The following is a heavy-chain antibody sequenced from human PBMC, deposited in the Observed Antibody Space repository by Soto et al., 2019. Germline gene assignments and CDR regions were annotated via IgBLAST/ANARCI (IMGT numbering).Heavy chain of an antibody. CDR2: IYYSGST. CDR3: ARAPGMQTIDY. Sequence: SETLSLTCTVSGGTVSSGSYYWSWIRQPPGKGLEWIGYIYYSGSTNYNPSLKSRVTISVDTSKNQFSLKLSSVTAADTAVYYCARAPGMQTIDYWGQGTLVTVS. V-gene: IGHV4-61*01. J-gene: IGHJ4*02. CDR1: GGTVSSGSYY. D-gene: IGHD4-17*01.